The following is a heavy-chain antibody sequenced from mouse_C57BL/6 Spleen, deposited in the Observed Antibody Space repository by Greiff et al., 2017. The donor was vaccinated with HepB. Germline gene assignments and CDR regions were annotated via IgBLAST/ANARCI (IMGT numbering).Heavy chain of an antibody. V-gene: IGHV1-80*01. Sequence: QVQLKQSGAELVKPGASVKISCKASGYAFSSYWMNWVKQRPGKGLEWIGQIYPGDGDTNYNGKFKGKATLTADKSSSTAYMQLSSLTSEDSAVYFCARWDYSNPGDYWGQGTTLTVSS. CDR2: IYPGDGDT. CDR1: GYAFSSYW. CDR3: ARWDYSNPGDY. D-gene: IGHD2-5*01. J-gene: IGHJ2*01.